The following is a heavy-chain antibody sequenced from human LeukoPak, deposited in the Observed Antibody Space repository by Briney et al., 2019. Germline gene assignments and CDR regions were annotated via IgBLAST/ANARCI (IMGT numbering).Heavy chain of an antibody. CDR2: LTSSGDDT. CDR1: GFTFSNYA. CDR3: AKGNSYYYFDY. Sequence: GGSLRLSCAASGFTFSNYAMTWLRQAPGKGLEWVSSLTSSGDDTYYSDSVKGRFTISRDNSRNKLYLHMNSLRAEDTAVYYCAKGNSYYYFDYWGQGILVTVSS. J-gene: IGHJ4*02. D-gene: IGHD4-11*01. V-gene: IGHV3-23*01.